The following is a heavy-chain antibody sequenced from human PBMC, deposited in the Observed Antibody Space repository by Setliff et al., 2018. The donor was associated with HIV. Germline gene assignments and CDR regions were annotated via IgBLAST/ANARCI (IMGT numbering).Heavy chain of an antibody. V-gene: IGHV1-69*13. Sequence: ASVKVSCKTSGGTFSIFSITWVRQAPGQGLEWMGGTIPVFGPPNYAEKFQRRLTITADESTNTAYMELIGLKSEDTAVYYCARDPTGGAARFDYWGQGTLVTVSS. CDR2: TIPVFGPP. CDR3: ARDPTGGAARFDY. D-gene: IGHD6-6*01. CDR1: GGTFSIFS. J-gene: IGHJ4*02.